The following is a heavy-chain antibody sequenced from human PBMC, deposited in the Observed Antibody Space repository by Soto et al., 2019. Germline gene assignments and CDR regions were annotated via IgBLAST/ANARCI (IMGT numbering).Heavy chain of an antibody. Sequence: QVQLVESGGGVVQPGRSLRLSCAASGFTFSSYGMHWVRQAPGKGLEWVAVIWYDGSNKYYADSVKGRFTISRDNSKNTLYRQRNSLRAEDTAVYYCARDRRWWLGGVGVYYYGMDVWGQGTTVTVSS. D-gene: IGHD2-15*01. CDR3: ARDRRWWLGGVGVYYYGMDV. V-gene: IGHV3-33*01. J-gene: IGHJ6*02. CDR2: IWYDGSNK. CDR1: GFTFSSYG.